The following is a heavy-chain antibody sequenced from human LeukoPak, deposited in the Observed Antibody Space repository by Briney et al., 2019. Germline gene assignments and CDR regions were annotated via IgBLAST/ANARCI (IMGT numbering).Heavy chain of an antibody. Sequence: GGSLRLSCAASGFTFSSYAMHWVRQAPGKGLEWVAVISYDGSNKYYADSVKGRFTISRDNSKNTLYLQMNSLRAEDTAVYYCARDLAAPLYNWFDPWGQGTLVTVSS. D-gene: IGHD2-15*01. CDR3: ARDLAAPLYNWFDP. CDR2: ISYDGSNK. CDR1: GFTFSSYA. V-gene: IGHV3-30-3*01. J-gene: IGHJ5*02.